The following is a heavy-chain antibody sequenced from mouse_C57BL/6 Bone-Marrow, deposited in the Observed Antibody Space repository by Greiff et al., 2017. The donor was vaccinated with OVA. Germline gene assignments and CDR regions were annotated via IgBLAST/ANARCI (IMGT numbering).Heavy chain of an antibody. V-gene: IGHV1-61*01. J-gene: IGHJ3*01. Sequence: QVQLQQPGAELVRPGSSVKLSCKASGYTFTIYWMDWVQQRPGQGLEWIGNIYPSDSETHYKQKLNTKATLTVDKSSSTADMQLSSQTSEDSAVYYCARRGTTVPFAYWGQGTLVTVSA. CDR3: ARRGTTVPFAY. CDR1: GYTFTIYW. D-gene: IGHD1-1*01. CDR2: IYPSDSET.